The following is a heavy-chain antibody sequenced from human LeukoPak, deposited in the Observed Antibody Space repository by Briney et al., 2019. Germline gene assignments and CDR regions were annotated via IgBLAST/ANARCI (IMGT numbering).Heavy chain of an antibody. CDR2: IYHSAST. CDR3: ARYVVRGLFDY. J-gene: IGHJ4*02. V-gene: IGHV4-39*07. D-gene: IGHD2-15*01. Sequence: SETLSLTCTVSGGSISSSSYYWGWIRQPPGKGLEWIGSIYHSASTYHNPSLKSRLTILVDTSKNQLSLNLSSVTAADTAMYYCARYVVRGLFDYWGQGALVTVSP. CDR1: GGSISSSSYY.